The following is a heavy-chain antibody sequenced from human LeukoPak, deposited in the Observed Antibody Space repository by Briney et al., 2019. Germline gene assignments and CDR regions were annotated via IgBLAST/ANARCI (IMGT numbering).Heavy chain of an antibody. D-gene: IGHD3-22*01. CDR3: ARDPNDSSGYGAFDI. CDR1: GDSISGYY. V-gene: IGHV4-59*01. Sequence: KPSETLSLTCTVSGDSISGYYWSWTRQPPGKGLEWIGYIYYSGSTNYNPSLKSRVTISVDTSKNQFSLKLSSVTAADTAVYYCARDPNDSSGYGAFDIWGQGTMVTVSS. CDR2: IYYSGST. J-gene: IGHJ3*02.